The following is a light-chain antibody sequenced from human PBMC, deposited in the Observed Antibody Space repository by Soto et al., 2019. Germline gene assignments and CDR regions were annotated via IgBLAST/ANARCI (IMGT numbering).Light chain of an antibody. CDR3: QAWDSSTYVV. V-gene: IGLV3-1*01. Sequence: SYELTQPPSVSVSPGQTASITCSGAKLGDKYACWYQQKPRQSTVLVIYQDSKRTSGIPERFSGSTSGNTATLTISGTQAIDEADYYCQAWDSSTYVVFGGGTQLTVL. CDR1: KLGDKY. CDR2: QDS. J-gene: IGLJ2*01.